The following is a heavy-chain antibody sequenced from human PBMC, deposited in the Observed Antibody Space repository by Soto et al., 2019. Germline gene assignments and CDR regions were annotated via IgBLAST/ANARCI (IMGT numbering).Heavy chain of an antibody. CDR2: ISYDGSNK. V-gene: IGHV3-30*18. CDR1: GFTFSSYG. CDR3: AKGSYYYDSSGHFDY. D-gene: IGHD3-22*01. J-gene: IGHJ4*02. Sequence: GGSLRLSCAASGFTFSSYGMHWVRQAPGKGLEWVAVISYDGSNKYYADSVKGRSTISRDNSKNTLYLQMNSLRAEDTAVYYCAKGSYYYDSSGHFDYWGQGTLVTVSS.